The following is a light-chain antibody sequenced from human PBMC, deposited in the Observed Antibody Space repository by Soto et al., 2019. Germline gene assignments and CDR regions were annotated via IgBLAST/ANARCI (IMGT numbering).Light chain of an antibody. Sequence: QSALTQPASVSGSPGQSITISCTGTSSDVGGYNFVAWYQQYPGKAPKVMMYEGSQRPSGVSTRFSGYRSGNTASLTISGLQPEDEADYYCCSYAGSSTYVFGTGTKVTVL. V-gene: IGLV2-23*01. CDR3: CSYAGSSTYV. CDR2: EGS. CDR1: SSDVGGYNF. J-gene: IGLJ1*01.